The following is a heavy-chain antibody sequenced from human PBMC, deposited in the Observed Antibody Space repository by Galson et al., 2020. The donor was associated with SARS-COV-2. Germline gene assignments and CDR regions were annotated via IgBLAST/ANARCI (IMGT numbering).Heavy chain of an antibody. CDR2: IYPGDSDT. D-gene: IGHD7-27*01. J-gene: IGHJ4*02. CDR1: GYSFTSYW. CDR3: ASAAGDWGAYYFDY. Sequence: KVSCKGSGYSFTSYWIGWVRQMPGKGLEWMGIIYPGDSDTRYSPSFQGQVTISADKSISTAYLQRSSLKASDTAMYYCASAAGDWGAYYFDYWGQGTLVTVSS. V-gene: IGHV5-51*01.